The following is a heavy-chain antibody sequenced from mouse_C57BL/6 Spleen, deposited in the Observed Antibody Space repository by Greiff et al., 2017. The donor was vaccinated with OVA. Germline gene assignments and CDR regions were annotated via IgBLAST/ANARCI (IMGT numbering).Heavy chain of an antibody. V-gene: IGHV5-12*01. Sequence: EVHLVESGGGLVQPGGSLKLSCAASGFTFSDYYMYWVRQTPEKRLEWVAYISNGGGSTYYPDTVKGRFPISRANAKNTLYLHRSRLKAEETAMYYCARLYGYDYFDYWGQGTTLTVSS. CDR2: ISNGGGST. CDR1: GFTFSDYY. J-gene: IGHJ2*01. CDR3: ARLYGYDYFDY. D-gene: IGHD2-2*01.